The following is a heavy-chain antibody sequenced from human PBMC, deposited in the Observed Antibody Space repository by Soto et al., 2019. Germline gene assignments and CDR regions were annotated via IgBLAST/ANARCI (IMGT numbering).Heavy chain of an antibody. CDR3: ARLDVAADDAFDI. CDR1: GGSISSYY. Sequence: SETLSLTCTVSGGSISSYYWSWIRQPPGKGLEWIGYIYYSGSTNYNPSLKSRVTISVDTSKNQFSLKLSSVTAADTAVYYCARLDVAADDAFDIWGQGTMVTVSS. CDR2: IYYSGST. D-gene: IGHD6-25*01. V-gene: IGHV4-59*08. J-gene: IGHJ3*02.